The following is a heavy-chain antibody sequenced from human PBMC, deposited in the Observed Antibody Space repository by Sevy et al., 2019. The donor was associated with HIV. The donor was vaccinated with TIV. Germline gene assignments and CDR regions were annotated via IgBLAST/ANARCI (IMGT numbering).Heavy chain of an antibody. CDR1: GFTFSDYA. CDR3: ARDRGEILSSSFGY. D-gene: IGHD3-16*01. Sequence: GGSLRLSCAASGFTFSDYAMHWVRQAPGKGLEWVAVISYDGRNNKYNADSVKGRFTISRDNSKNTLYLQMNRLRAGDKAIFYCARDRGEILSSSFGYWGQGTLVTVSS. CDR2: ISYDGRNNK. V-gene: IGHV3-30*04. J-gene: IGHJ4*02.